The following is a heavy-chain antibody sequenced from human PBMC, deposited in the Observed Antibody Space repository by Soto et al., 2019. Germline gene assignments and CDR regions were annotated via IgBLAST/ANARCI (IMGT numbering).Heavy chain of an antibody. V-gene: IGHV4-38-2*02. D-gene: IGHD3-10*01. CDR1: DYSITTGYY. CDR3: ARELHYYGSGLLDS. CDR2: IFHSGST. Sequence: SETLSLTCTVSDYSITTGYYWGWVRQPPGKGLEWIASIFHSGSTYSNPSLKSRVTISVDTSKNQFSLKLTSVTAADTAVYFCARELHYYGSGLLDSWGQGTVVTVSS. J-gene: IGHJ4*02.